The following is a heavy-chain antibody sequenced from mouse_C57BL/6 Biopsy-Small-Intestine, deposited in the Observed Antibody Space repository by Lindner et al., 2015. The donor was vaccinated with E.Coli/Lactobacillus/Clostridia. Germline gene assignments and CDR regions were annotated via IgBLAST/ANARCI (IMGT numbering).Heavy chain of an antibody. D-gene: IGHD2-4*01. CDR1: GYAFSSSW. V-gene: IGHV1-82*01. CDR3: ARSRDYPSMDY. CDR2: IYPGDGDT. Sequence: VQLQESGPELVKPGASVKISCKASGYAFSSSWMNWVKQRPGKGLEWIGRIYPGDGDTNYNGKLKGKATLTADKSSSTAYMQLSSLTSEDSAVYFCARSRDYPSMDYWGQGTSVTVSS. J-gene: IGHJ4*01.